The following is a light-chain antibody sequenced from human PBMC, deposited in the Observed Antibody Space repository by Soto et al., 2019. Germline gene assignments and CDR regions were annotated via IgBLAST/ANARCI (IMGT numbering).Light chain of an antibody. CDR2: GAS. V-gene: IGKV3-20*01. Sequence: EIVLTQSPGTLSLSPGERATLSCRASQSVNSIYLAWYQQRRGQAPRLLIYGASSRATGIPGRFSGSGSGADFTLTISSLEPEDFAVYYCQQYGTSPETFGQGTKVEIK. CDR1: QSVNSIY. CDR3: QQYGTSPET. J-gene: IGKJ1*01.